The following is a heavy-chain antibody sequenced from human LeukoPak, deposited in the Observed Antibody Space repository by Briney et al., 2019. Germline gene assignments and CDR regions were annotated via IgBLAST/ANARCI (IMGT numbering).Heavy chain of an antibody. J-gene: IGHJ4*02. Sequence: SETLSLTCTVSGGSISSGSYYWSWIRQPGGKGLEWIGRIYTSGSTNYNPSLKSRVTISVDTSKNQFSLKLSSVTAADTAVYYCARDGRRPHYFDYWGQGTLVTVSS. V-gene: IGHV4-61*02. CDR1: GGSISSGSYY. CDR3: ARDGRRPHYFDY. CDR2: IYTSGST.